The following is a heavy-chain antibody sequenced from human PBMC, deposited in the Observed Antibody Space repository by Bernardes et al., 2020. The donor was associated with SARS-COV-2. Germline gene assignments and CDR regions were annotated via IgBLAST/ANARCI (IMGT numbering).Heavy chain of an antibody. CDR2: ISTSGSTI. CDR1: GFTFITYN. J-gene: IGHJ4*02. Sequence: GSLRLSCAASGFTFITYNMNWVRQAPGKGLEWVSYISTSGSTIYYADSVKGRFTISRDNAKNSLYLQMNSLRADDTAVYYCAAAPYSTSWYYFDYWGQGTLVTVSS. CDR3: AAAPYSTSWYYFDY. D-gene: IGHD6-13*01. V-gene: IGHV3-48*01.